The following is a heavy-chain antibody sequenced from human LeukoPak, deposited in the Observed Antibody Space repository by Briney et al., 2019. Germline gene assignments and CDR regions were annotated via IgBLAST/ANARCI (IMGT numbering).Heavy chain of an antibody. CDR3: VRIRVTIDMVIVDY. V-gene: IGHV3-74*01. D-gene: IGHD4-17*01. J-gene: IGHJ4*02. CDR1: GFTFTDSW. Sequence: GGSLRLSCAASGFTFTDSWMHWARQPPGKGLVWVSRINTDGSTINYADSVRGRFTISRDNANSMLYLQMNSLRVEDTAVYYCVRIRVTIDMVIVDYWGQGTLVTVSS. CDR2: INTDGSTI.